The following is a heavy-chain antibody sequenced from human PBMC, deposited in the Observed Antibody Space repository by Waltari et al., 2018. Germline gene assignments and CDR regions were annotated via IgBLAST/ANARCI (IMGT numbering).Heavy chain of an antibody. CDR1: GFTFSTYG. CDR3: GRARVQGVKYFDY. Sequence: DVQLVESGGGLVQPGGSLRLSCTASGFTFSTYGMHWVRHGPGTGLKWVAGIASAGSSTSYEESVRGRLTNSSDKAKNTLYLQMNSVRDEDPAVYYCGRARVQGVKYFDYWGRGPLVTVSS. V-gene: IGHV3-74*01. J-gene: IGHJ4*02. D-gene: IGHD3-10*01. CDR2: IASAGSST.